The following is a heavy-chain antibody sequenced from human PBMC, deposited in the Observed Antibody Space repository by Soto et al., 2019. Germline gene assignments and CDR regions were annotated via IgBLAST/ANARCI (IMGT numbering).Heavy chain of an antibody. D-gene: IGHD1-7*01. Sequence: GSLRLSCAASGFTFSTYALSWVRQAPGKGLEWVSAISANGQGIYYADSVRGRFTISRDNSKNTIFLHMDSLRAEDTAVYYCAKDLNYPRDPFHYWGQGTLVTVSS. V-gene: IGHV3-23*01. CDR3: AKDLNYPRDPFHY. J-gene: IGHJ4*02. CDR1: GFTFSTYA. CDR2: ISANGQGI.